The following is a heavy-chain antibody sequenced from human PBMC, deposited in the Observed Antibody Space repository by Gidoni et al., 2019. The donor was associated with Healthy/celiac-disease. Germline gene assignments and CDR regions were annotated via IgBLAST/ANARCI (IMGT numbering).Heavy chain of an antibody. CDR3: ARGTMTPLGMDV. J-gene: IGHJ6*02. CDR1: GYTVPGYY. CDR2: VNPNSGGT. D-gene: IGHD3-22*01. V-gene: IGHV1-2*06. Sequence: QVQLVQSRAEVKKPGASLKGSCKASGYTVPGYYMPWVRQDPGQGLEWMGRVNPNSGGTNYEKKFQGRDTMTRDTSIRTAYMELSRLRSDDTAVYYCARGTMTPLGMDVWGQGTTVTVSS.